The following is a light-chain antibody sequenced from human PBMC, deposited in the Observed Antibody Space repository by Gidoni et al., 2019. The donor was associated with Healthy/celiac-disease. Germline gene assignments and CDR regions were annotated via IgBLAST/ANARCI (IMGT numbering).Light chain of an antibody. CDR1: SSNIGSNT. CDR2: STN. J-gene: IGLJ1*01. CDR3: AAWYDSLNGYV. Sequence: QSVLTQPPSASGTPGQRVTISCSGSSSNIGSNTVNWYQQLPGTAPKLLIYSTNQRPSGVPDRFSGSKSGTSASLAISGLQSEDEADYYCAAWYDSLNGYVFGTGTKVTVL. V-gene: IGLV1-44*01.